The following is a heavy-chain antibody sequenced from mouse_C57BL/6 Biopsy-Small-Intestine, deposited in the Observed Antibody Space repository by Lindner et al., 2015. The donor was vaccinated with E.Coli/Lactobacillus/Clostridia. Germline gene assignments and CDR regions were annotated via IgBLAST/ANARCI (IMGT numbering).Heavy chain of an antibody. J-gene: IGHJ3*01. D-gene: IGHD2-3*01. Sequence: VQLQESGPELVKPGASVKISCKASGYAFTDYNMDWVRQSHGKSLEWIGYIYPNNGGTVYNQKFKSKATLTVDKSSSTAYMELHSLTSEDSAVYYCARRDGYYVRFAYWGQGTLVTVSA. CDR2: IYPNNGGT. V-gene: IGHV1-18*01. CDR3: ARRDGYYVRFAY. CDR1: GYAFTDYN.